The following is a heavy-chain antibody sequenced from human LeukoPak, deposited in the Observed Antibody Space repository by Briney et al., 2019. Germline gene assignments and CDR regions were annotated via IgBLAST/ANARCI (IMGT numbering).Heavy chain of an antibody. CDR3: ARDIYSSSWYPLVY. Sequence: PGGSLRLSCAASGFTFSSYAMHWVRQAPGKGLEWEAVISYDGSNKDYADSVKGRFTISRDNSKNTLYLQMNSLRAEDTAVYYCARDIYSSSWYPLVYWGQGTLVTVSS. CDR2: ISYDGSNK. J-gene: IGHJ4*02. CDR1: GFTFSSYA. D-gene: IGHD6-13*01. V-gene: IGHV3-30*04.